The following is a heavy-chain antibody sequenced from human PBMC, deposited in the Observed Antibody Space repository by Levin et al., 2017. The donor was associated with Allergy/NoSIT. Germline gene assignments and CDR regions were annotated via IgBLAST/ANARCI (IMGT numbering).Heavy chain of an antibody. J-gene: IGHJ4*02. Sequence: PGGSLRLSCAASGFTFTSYAMHWVRQAPGKGLEWVAVIWYDGRKKYYVDSVKGRFTVSRDNSKNTLYLQMNSLRAEDTAVYYCARDRTAYSGDWYPSALDYWGQGTLVTVSS. D-gene: IGHD2-21*02. CDR2: IWYDGRKK. CDR1: GFTFTSYA. V-gene: IGHV3-33*01. CDR3: ARDRTAYSGDWYPSALDY.